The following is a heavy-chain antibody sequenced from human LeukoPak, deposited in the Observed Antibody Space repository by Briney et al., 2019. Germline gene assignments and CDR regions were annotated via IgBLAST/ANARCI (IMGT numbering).Heavy chain of an antibody. D-gene: IGHD6-13*01. CDR2: INPNSGGT. CDR3: ARDAYSSSWYRRAAPNYYYYYYMDV. Sequence: ASVKVSCKASGYTFTGYYMHWVRQASGQGLEWMGWINPNSGGTNYAQKFQGRVTMTRDTSISTAYMELSRLRSDDTAVYYCARDAYSSSWYRRAAPNYYYYYYMDVWGKGTTVTISS. J-gene: IGHJ6*03. V-gene: IGHV1-2*02. CDR1: GYTFTGYY.